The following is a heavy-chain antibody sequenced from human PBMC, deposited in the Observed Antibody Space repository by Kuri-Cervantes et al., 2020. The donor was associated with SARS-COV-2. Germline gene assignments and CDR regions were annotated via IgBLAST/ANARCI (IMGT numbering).Heavy chain of an antibody. V-gene: IGHV4-39*01. CDR3: ASFSTRGDP. CDR2: IYYSGST. Sequence: SSTLSLTCTVSGGSISSSSYYWGWIRQPPGKGLEWIGSIYYSGSTYYNPSLKSRVTISVDTSKNQFSLKLSSVTAADTAVYYCASFSTRGDPWGQGTLVTVSS. CDR1: GGSISSSSYY. D-gene: IGHD2/OR15-2a*01. J-gene: IGHJ5*02.